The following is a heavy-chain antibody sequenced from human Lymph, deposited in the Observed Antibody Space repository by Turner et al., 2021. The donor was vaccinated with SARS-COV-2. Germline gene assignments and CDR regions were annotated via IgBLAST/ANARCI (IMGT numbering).Heavy chain of an antibody. CDR1: GFTFDDYA. CDR3: AKDRGGEQLVRLFDY. Sequence: EVQLVESGGGLVQPGRSLRLSCAASGFTFDDYAMHWVRQAPGKCLEWVSGISWNRGSIGYAASVKGRFTIARDNAKNSLYLQMNSLRAEDTACYYGAKDRGGEQLVRLFDYWGQGTLVTVSS. CDR2: ISWNRGSI. V-gene: IGHV3-9*01. D-gene: IGHD6-6*01. J-gene: IGHJ4*02.